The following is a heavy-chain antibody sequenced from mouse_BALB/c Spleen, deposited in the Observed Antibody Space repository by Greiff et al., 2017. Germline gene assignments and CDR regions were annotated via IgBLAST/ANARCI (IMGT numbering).Heavy chain of an antibody. D-gene: IGHD1-1*01. V-gene: IGHV5-17*02. CDR1: GFTFSSFG. Sequence: EVQGVESGGGLVQPGGSRKLSCAASGFTFSSFGMHWVRQAPEKGLEWVAYISSGSSTIYYADTVKGRFTISRDNPKNTLFLQMTSLRSEDTAMYYCARGYYGSSGAMDYWGQGTSVTVSS. CDR3: ARGYYGSSGAMDY. J-gene: IGHJ4*01. CDR2: ISSGSSTI.